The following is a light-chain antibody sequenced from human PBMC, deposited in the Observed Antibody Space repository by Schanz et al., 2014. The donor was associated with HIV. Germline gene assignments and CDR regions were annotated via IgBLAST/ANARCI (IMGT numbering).Light chain of an antibody. J-gene: IGLJ2*01. CDR3: GTWDDSLNGVV. Sequence: QSVLTQPPSASGTPGQRVTISCSGSSSNIGSNYVFWYQQLPGTAPNLLIYNTYHRPSGVPDRFSGSESGTSASLAISGLQSEDEADYYCGTWDDSLNGVVFRGGTKLTVL. CDR1: SSNIGSNY. V-gene: IGLV1-44*01. CDR2: NTY.